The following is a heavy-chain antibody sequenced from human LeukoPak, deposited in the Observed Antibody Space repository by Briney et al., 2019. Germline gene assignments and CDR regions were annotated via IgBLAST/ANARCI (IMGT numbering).Heavy chain of an antibody. CDR2: IYYSESG. CDR1: GGSISSYY. D-gene: IGHD6-13*01. J-gene: IGHJ4*02. Sequence: SETLSLTCTVSGGSISSYYWSWIRQPPGQGLEWIGNIYYSESGYSSPSLKSRVTISVDTSKNRFSLKLSSMTAADTAMYFCARQPWIAAPGGGYYFDYWGQGILVTVSS. CDR3: ARQPWIAAPGGGYYFDY. V-gene: IGHV4-39*01.